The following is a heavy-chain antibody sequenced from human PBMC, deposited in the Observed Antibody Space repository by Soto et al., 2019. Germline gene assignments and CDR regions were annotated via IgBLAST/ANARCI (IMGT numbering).Heavy chain of an antibody. CDR3: ARTKDSSGWYRIDY. D-gene: IGHD6-19*01. CDR2: IYFRGTT. CDR1: GGSISSYY. Sequence: SETLSLTCTVSGGSISSYYWSWIRQPPGKGLEWIGYIYFRGTTNYNPSLKSRVTISADTSKNQFSLKLSSVSAADTAVYYCARTKDSSGWYRIDYWGQGTLVTVSS. V-gene: IGHV4-59*01. J-gene: IGHJ4*02.